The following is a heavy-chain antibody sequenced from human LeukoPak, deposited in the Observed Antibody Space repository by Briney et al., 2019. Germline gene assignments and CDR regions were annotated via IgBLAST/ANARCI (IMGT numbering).Heavy chain of an antibody. CDR2: IKSNTNGGTS. CDR1: GFSFTDAW. Sequence: GGFLRLSCVASGFSFTDAWMTWVRQSPGMGLEWVGRIKSNTNGGTSDYAAPVKGRFAISRDDSKNTLYLQMNSPKPEDTAMYYCTTHSVTVTGTHFWGQGALVTVSS. D-gene: IGHD6-19*01. V-gene: IGHV3-15*07. CDR3: TTHSVTVTGTHF. J-gene: IGHJ4*01.